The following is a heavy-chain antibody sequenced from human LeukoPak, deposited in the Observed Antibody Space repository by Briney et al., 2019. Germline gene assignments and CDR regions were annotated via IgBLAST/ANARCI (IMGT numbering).Heavy chain of an antibody. V-gene: IGHV4-59*12. J-gene: IGHJ5*02. D-gene: IGHD3-22*01. CDR2: IYYSGST. CDR1: GGSISSYY. CDR3: ASLVVVTNDNWFDP. Sequence: SETLSLTCTVSGGSISSYYWSWIRQPPGKGLEWIGYIYYSGSTNYNPSLKSRVTIYIDTSKNQFSLNLSSVTAADTAVYYCASLVVVTNDNWFDPWGQGTLVTVSS.